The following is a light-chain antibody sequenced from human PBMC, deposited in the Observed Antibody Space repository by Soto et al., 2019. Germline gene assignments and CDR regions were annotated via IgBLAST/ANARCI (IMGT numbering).Light chain of an antibody. V-gene: IGKV3-20*01. J-gene: IGKJ3*01. CDR3: QQYGSSLSST. CDR1: QSVSSSY. Sequence: EIVLTQSPGTLSLSPGERATLSCRASQSVSSSYLAWYQQKPGQAPRLLIYGASSRATGIPDRFSGSGSGTDFTLTISRLEPEDFAVYYCQQYGSSLSSTFGPGTKVDIK. CDR2: GAS.